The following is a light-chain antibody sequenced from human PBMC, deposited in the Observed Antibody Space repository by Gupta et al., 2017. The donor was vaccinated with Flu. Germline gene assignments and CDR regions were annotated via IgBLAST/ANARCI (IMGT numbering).Light chain of an antibody. CDR3: TSYTGSSTLVV. CDR2: DVS. Sequence: QSALTQPASVSGSPGQSITISCNGTSSDVGGYNYVSWHQQHPGKAPKLMIYDVSNRPSGVSNRFSGSKSGNTASLTISGLLAEDEAHYYCTSYTGSSTLVVFGGGTKLTVL. CDR1: SSDVGGYNY. J-gene: IGLJ2*01. V-gene: IGLV2-14*01.